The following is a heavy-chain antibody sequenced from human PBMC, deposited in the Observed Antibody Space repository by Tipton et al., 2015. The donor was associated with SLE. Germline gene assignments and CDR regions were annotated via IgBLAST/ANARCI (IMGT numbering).Heavy chain of an antibody. J-gene: IGHJ3*02. CDR3: ARAEGSWDAFDI. CDR1: GGSVSGHY. CDR2: IYNIGST. Sequence: LSLTCSVSGGSVSGHYWSWIRQPPGKRLEWIGYIYNIGSTSSNPSLKSRLTISLDTSKNQFSLKLSSVTAADTAAYYCARAEGSWDAFDIWGQGTMVTVSS. V-gene: IGHV4-59*08. D-gene: IGHD2-15*01.